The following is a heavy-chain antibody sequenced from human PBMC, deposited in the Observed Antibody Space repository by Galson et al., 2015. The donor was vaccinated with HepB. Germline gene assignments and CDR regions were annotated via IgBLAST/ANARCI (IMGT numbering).Heavy chain of an antibody. CDR1: GYTFTSYY. Sequence: SVKVSCKASGYTFTSYYMHWVRQAPGQGLEWMGWINPNSGGTNYAQKFQGRVTMTRDTSTSTVYVELSSLTSDDTAVYYCVREYHGGTFDFWGQGTMVTVSS. CDR3: VREYHGGTFDF. CDR2: INPNSGGT. V-gene: IGHV1-2*02. D-gene: IGHD1-1*01. J-gene: IGHJ3*01.